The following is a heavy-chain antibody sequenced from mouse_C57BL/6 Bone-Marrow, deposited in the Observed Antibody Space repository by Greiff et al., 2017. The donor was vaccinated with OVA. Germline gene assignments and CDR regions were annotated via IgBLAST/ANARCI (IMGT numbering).Heavy chain of an antibody. D-gene: IGHD4-1*01. J-gene: IGHJ2*01. Sequence: EVQLQQSGAELVRPGASVKLSCTASGFNIKDDYMHWVKQRPEQGLEWIGWIDPENGDTEYASKFQGKATITADTSSSTAYMQLKSLTSEDSAVYYCARAGRYYFDYWGQGTTLTVSS. CDR1: GFNIKDDY. CDR3: ARAGRYYFDY. CDR2: IDPENGDT. V-gene: IGHV14-4*01.